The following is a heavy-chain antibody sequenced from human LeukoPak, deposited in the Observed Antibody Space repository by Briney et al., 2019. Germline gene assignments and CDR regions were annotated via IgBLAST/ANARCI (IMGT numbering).Heavy chain of an antibody. Sequence: ASVKVSCKASGYTVTGYYMHWVRQAPGQGLEWMGWINPNSGGTNYAQKFQGWVAMTRDTSISTAYMELRKLRTDDPAVYYCARNYCSSTSCQGWGAFDIWGHGTMGTVSS. CDR3: ARNYCSSTSCQGWGAFDI. CDR2: INPNSGGT. J-gene: IGHJ3*02. CDR1: GYTVTGYY. V-gene: IGHV1-2*04. D-gene: IGHD2-2*01.